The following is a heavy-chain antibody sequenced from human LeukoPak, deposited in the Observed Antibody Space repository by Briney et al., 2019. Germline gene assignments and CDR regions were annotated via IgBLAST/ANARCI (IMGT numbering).Heavy chain of an antibody. V-gene: IGHV4-30-4*01. CDR3: ARAEDQYYDILTGYYYFDY. D-gene: IGHD3-9*01. Sequence: SETLSLTCTVSGGSISSGDYYWSWIRQPPGKGLEWIGYIYYSGSTYYNPSLKSRVTISVDTSKNQFSLKLSSVTAADTAVYYCARAEDQYYDILTGYYYFDYWGQGTLVTVSS. CDR2: IYYSGST. J-gene: IGHJ4*02. CDR1: GGSISSGDYY.